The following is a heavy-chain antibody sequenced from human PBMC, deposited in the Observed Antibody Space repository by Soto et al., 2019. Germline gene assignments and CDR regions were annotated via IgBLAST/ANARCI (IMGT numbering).Heavy chain of an antibody. CDR2: IYYSGST. D-gene: IGHD5-12*01. J-gene: IGHJ5*02. CDR3: AREEGGGYDHRWFDP. V-gene: IGHV4-31*03. Sequence: QVQLQESGPGLVKPSQTLSLTCTVSGGSISSGGYYWSWIRQHPGKGLEWIGYIYYSGSTYYNPSLKSRVTIPVDTSKNQFSLKLSSVSDADTAVYYCAREEGGGYDHRWFDPWGQGTLVTVSS. CDR1: GGSISSGGYY.